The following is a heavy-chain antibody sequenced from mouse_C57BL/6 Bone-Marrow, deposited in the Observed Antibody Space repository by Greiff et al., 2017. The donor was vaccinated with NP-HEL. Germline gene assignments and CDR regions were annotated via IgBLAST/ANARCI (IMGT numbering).Heavy chain of an antibody. Sequence: EVQRVESGPGLVKPSQSLSLTCSVTGYSITSGYYWNWIRQFPGNKLEWMGYISYDGSNNYNPSLKNRISITRDTSKNQFFLKLNSVTTEYTATYYCARGGYRYFDYWGQGTTLTVSS. CDR3: ARGGYRYFDY. V-gene: IGHV3-6*01. J-gene: IGHJ2*01. CDR2: ISYDGSN. CDR1: GYSITSGYY.